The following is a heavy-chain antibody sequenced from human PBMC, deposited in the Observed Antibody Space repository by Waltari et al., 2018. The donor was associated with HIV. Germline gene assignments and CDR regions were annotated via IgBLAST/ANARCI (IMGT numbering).Heavy chain of an antibody. J-gene: IGHJ6*02. CDR3: ATGGGTTSIQLYDLDV. Sequence: QVQLIQSGAEVKKPGASVKVSCKVFGYTLTELSMHWVRQAPGKGLEWMGGVDPEDDETIYAQKCQGRVTMTEDTSTDSAYMELSSLTSEDTAVYYCATGGGTTSIQLYDLDVWGQGTTVTVSS. CDR1: GYTLTELS. CDR2: VDPEDDET. D-gene: IGHD1-26*01. V-gene: IGHV1-24*01.